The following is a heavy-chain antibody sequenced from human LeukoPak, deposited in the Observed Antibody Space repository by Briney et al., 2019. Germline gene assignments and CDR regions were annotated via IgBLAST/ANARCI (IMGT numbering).Heavy chain of an antibody. CDR3: PKNKDGPEPD. CDR2: IYYRGDI. CDR1: DGSIRTYY. Sequence: SETLSLTCSVSDGSIRTYYWSWIRQSPGQGLEWIGNIYYRGDINYNPSLKSRVIISIDTSKNQFSLKVTSLTAADTAVYYCPKNKDGPEPDWGQGPLVIVSP. V-gene: IGHV4-59*03. J-gene: IGHJ4*02.